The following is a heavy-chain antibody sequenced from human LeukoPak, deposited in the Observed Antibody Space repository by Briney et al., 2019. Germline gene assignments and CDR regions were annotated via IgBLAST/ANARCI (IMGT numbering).Heavy chain of an antibody. Sequence: SETLSLTCTVSGGFISSDYWSWIRLPPGKGLEWIGNIYSGGRTNFNPSLRSRVTISVDMSRNQLSLKVTSVTAADTAEYYCASQGSGYSSSWLPGDALDIWGKGTMVTVS. D-gene: IGHD6-13*01. CDR2: IYSGGRT. J-gene: IGHJ3*02. V-gene: IGHV4-4*09. CDR1: GGFISSDY. CDR3: ASQGSGYSSSWLPGDALDI.